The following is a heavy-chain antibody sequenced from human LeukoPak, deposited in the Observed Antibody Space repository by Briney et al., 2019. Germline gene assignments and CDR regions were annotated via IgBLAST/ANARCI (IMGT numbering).Heavy chain of an antibody. CDR2: IISSSSTT. D-gene: IGHD6-13*01. J-gene: IGHJ3*02. Sequence: GGSLRLSCAASGFTFSSYNMNWVRQAPGKGLEWVSYIISSSSTTYYADSVKGRFTISRGNSKNTLYLQMNSLRAEDTAVYYCAKDSSAAGSGGAFDIWGQGTMVTVSS. V-gene: IGHV3-48*01. CDR1: GFTFSSYN. CDR3: AKDSSAAGSGGAFDI.